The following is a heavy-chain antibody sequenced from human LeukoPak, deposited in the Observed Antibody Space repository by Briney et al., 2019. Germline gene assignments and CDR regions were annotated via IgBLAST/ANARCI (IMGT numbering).Heavy chain of an antibody. CDR3: ASQDPAAGTGYFDY. CDR1: GFTFSSYS. V-gene: IGHV3-21*01. Sequence: GGSLRPSCAASGFTFSSYSMNWVRQAPGKGLEWVSSISSSSSYIYYADSVKGRFTISRDNAKNSLYLQMNSLRAEDTAVYYCASQDPAAGTGYFDYWGQGTLVTVSS. D-gene: IGHD6-13*01. J-gene: IGHJ4*02. CDR2: ISSSSSYI.